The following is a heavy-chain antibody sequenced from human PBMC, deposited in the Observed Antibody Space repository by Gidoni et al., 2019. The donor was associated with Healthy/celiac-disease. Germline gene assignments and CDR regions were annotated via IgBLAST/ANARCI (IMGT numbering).Heavy chain of an antibody. CDR1: GFTSTSYW. V-gene: IGHV3-7*01. J-gene: IGHJ4*02. CDR2: MKQDGSEK. Sequence: VPLVESGGGLVQPGGSLMLSCAASGFTSTSYWMSWVRQATGKGLMWVDNMKQDGSEKYYVDSVKGRFTISRDNAKNSLYLQMNSLRAEDTAVYYCARVKQYYGSGSLYYLDYWGQGTLVTVSS. D-gene: IGHD3-10*01. CDR3: ARVKQYYGSGSLYYLDY.